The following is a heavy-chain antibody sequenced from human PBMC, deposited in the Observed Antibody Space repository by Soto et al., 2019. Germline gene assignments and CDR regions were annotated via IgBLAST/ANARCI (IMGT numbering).Heavy chain of an antibody. CDR2: IYPGDSDT. CDR3: ARPITMIVVDTDAFDI. CDR1: GYNFNDYW. D-gene: IGHD3-22*01. V-gene: IGHV5-51*01. Sequence: PGESLKISCKASGYNFNDYWIGWVRQMPGKGLQWMGIIYPGDSDTRYSPSFQGQVTISADKSISTAYLQWSSLKASDTAMYYCARPITMIVVDTDAFDIWGQGTMVTVSS. J-gene: IGHJ3*02.